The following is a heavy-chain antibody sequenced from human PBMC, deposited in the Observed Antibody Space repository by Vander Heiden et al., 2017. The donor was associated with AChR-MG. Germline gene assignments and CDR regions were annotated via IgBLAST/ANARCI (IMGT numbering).Heavy chain of an antibody. Sequence: EVQLVESGGGLVQPGRSLRLSCAASGFTFDDYAMHWVRQAPGKGLEWVSGISWNSGSIGYADSVKGRFTISRDNAKNSRYLKMNSLRAEDTALYYCAKDMSPGRVGATAFDYWGQGTLVTVSS. CDR2: ISWNSGSI. J-gene: IGHJ4*02. D-gene: IGHD1-26*01. V-gene: IGHV3-9*01. CDR1: GFTFDDYA. CDR3: AKDMSPGRVGATAFDY.